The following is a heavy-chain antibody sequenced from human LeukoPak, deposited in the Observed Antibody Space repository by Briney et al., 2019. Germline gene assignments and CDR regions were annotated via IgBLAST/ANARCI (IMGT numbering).Heavy chain of an antibody. Sequence: GASVEVSCKASGYTFTGYYMHWVRQAPGQGLEWMGWINPNSGGTNYAQRFQGRVTMTRDTSISTAYIELNRLRSDDTAVYYCARGGDSSGYYSSQGDYWGQGTLVTVSS. V-gene: IGHV1-2*02. D-gene: IGHD3-22*01. CDR1: GYTFTGYY. J-gene: IGHJ4*02. CDR2: INPNSGGT. CDR3: ARGGDSSGYYSSQGDY.